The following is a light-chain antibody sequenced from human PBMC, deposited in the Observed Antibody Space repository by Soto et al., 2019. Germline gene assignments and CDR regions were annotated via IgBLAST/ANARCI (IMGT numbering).Light chain of an antibody. CDR1: QSVLYSSNNKNY. Sequence: DIVMTQSPDSLAVSLGERATINCKSSQSVLYSSNNKNYLAWYQQKPGHPPKLLIYWASTRESGVPDRFSGSGSGTDFTLTISSLQAEDVAVYYCQQYYSAPITFGQGTRLDIK. CDR2: WAS. J-gene: IGKJ5*01. V-gene: IGKV4-1*01. CDR3: QQYYSAPIT.